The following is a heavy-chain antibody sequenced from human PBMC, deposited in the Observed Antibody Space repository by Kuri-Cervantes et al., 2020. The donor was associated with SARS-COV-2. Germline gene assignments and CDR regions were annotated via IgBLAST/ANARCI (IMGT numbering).Heavy chain of an antibody. J-gene: IGHJ4*02. CDR3: ARGRTRSTIYFFDS. V-gene: IGHV4-61*01. CDR1: GGSVSTLSDN. CDR2: IHSGAST. Sequence: GSLRLSCTVSGGSVSTLSDNWSWLRQSPGEGLEWIGHIHSGASTTYNPSLKSRATISADTSKNQVSLTLSSVTAADTAVYYCARGRTRSTIYFFDSWGQGTLVTVSS. D-gene: IGHD5/OR15-5a*01.